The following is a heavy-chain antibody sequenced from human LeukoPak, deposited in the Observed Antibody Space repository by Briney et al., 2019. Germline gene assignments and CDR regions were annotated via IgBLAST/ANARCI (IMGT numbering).Heavy chain of an antibody. CDR3: AREGGYHGPLDF. CDR1: GGSISSGDYY. J-gene: IGHJ4*02. V-gene: IGHV4-31*03. CDR2: IYHSGTT. Sequence: PSETLSLTCTVSGGSISSGDYYWSWIRQHPGKGLVWIGYIYHSGTTYYNPSLKSRVILSLDTSKNHFSLKLSSVTAADTAVYYCAREGGYHGPLDFWGQGTLVTVSS. D-gene: IGHD3-10*01.